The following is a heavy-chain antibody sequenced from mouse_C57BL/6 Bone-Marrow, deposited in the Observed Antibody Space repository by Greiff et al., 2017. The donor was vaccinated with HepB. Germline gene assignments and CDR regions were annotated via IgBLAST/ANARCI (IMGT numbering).Heavy chain of an antibody. CDR2: ISNGGGST. Sequence: EVQLVESGGGLVQPGGSLKLSCAASGFTFSDYYMYWVRQTPEKRLEWVAYISNGGGSTYYTDTVKGRFTIARDNAKNTLYLQMSRLKSEDTAMYYCARRELYYGYAWFAYWGQGTLVTVSA. D-gene: IGHD2-2*01. V-gene: IGHV5-12*01. J-gene: IGHJ3*01. CDR3: ARRELYYGYAWFAY. CDR1: GFTFSDYY.